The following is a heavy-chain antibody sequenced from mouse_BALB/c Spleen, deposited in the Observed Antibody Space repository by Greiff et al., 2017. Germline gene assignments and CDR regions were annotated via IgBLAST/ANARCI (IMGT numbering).Heavy chain of an antibody. CDR3: ARRKDYGNYVGTWFAY. V-gene: IGHV5-9-4*01. D-gene: IGHD2-1*01. CDR1: GFIFSSNA. CDR2: ISSGGSYT. J-gene: IGHJ3*01. Sequence: EVQLVESGGGLVKPGGSLKLSVAASGFIFSSNARSWVRQSPEKRLEGVAEISSGGSYTYYPDTVTGRFTISRDNAKNTLYLEMSSLRSEDTAMYYCARRKDYGNYVGTWFAYWGQGTLVTVSA.